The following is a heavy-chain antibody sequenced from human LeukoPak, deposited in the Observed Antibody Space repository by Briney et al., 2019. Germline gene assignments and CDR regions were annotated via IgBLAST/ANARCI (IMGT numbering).Heavy chain of an antibody. D-gene: IGHD3-10*01. V-gene: IGHV3-30-3*01. CDR3: ARDRDYYGSGSYTPDY. CDR1: GFTFSGYA. Sequence: GGSLRPSCAASGFTFSGYAMHWVRQAPGKGLEWVAAISYGATNEYYPDSVKGRFTISRDNSKNTLYLLMDSLRAEDTALYYCARDRDYYGSGSYTPDYWGQGTLVTVSS. CDR2: ISYGATNE. J-gene: IGHJ4*02.